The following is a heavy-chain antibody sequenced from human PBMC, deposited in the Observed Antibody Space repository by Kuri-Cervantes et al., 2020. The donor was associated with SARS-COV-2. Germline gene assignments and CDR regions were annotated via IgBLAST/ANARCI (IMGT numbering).Heavy chain of an antibody. CDR3: ARDPPPDIVLMVYAIPGGMDV. CDR2: ISAYNGNT. Sequence: ASVKVSCKASGYTFTSYGISWVRQAPGQGLEWMGWISAYNGNTNDAQKLQGIVTMTTDTSTSTAYLELRSLRSDDTAVYYCARDPPPDIVLMVYAIPGGMDVWGQGTTVTVSS. D-gene: IGHD2-8*01. CDR1: GYTFTSYG. J-gene: IGHJ6*02. V-gene: IGHV1-18*01.